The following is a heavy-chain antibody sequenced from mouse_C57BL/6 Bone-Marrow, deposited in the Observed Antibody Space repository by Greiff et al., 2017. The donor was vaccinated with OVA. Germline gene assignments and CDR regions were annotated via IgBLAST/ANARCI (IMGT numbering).Heavy chain of an antibody. V-gene: IGHV1-7*01. CDR3: AREGYDYDEGPYYFDY. J-gene: IGHJ2*01. Sequence: QVQLKQSGAELAKPGASVKLSCKASGYTFTSYWMHWVKQRPGPGLEWIGYINPSSGYTKYTQKFKDKATLTADKSSCTAYMQRSSRTYEDSAVYYCAREGYDYDEGPYYFDYWGQGTTRTVSS. CDR2: INPSSGYT. CDR1: GYTFTSYW. D-gene: IGHD2-4*01.